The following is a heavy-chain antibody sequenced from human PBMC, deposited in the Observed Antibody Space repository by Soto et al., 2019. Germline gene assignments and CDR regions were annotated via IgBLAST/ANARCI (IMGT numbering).Heavy chain of an antibody. D-gene: IGHD2-15*01. J-gene: IGHJ5*02. Sequence: GGSLRLSCAASGFTFSSYAMSWVRQAPGKGLEWVSAISGSGGSTYYADSVKGRFTISRDNSKNTLYLQMNSLRAEDTAVYYCAKAPRRYCSGGSCPSSNWFDPWGQGTLVTVSS. V-gene: IGHV3-23*01. CDR2: ISGSGGST. CDR3: AKAPRRYCSGGSCPSSNWFDP. CDR1: GFTFSSYA.